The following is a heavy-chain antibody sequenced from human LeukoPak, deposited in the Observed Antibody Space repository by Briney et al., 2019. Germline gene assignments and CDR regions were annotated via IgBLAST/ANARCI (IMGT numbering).Heavy chain of an antibody. V-gene: IGHV1-69*05. CDR3: ARSDSSSSLWYFDL. J-gene: IGHJ2*01. CDR1: GYTFTSYD. CDR2: IIPIFGTA. Sequence: ASVKVSCKAAGYTFTSYDINWVRQATGQGLEWMGGIIPIFGTANYAQKFQGRVTITTDESTSTAYMELSSLRSEDTAVYYCARSDSSSSLWYFDLWGRGTMVTVSS. D-gene: IGHD6-6*01.